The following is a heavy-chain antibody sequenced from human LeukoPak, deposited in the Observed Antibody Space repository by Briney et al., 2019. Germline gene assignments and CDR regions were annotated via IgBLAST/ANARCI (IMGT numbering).Heavy chain of an antibody. J-gene: IGHJ6*03. Sequence: PSETLSLTCAVYGGSFSGYYWSWTRQPPGKGLEWIGEINHSGSTNYNPSLKSRVTISVDTSKNQFSLKLSSVTAADTAVYYCARSAAQRGGYYYYMDAWGKGTTVTVSS. CDR2: INHSGST. D-gene: IGHD6-13*01. V-gene: IGHV4-34*01. CDR3: ARSAAQRGGYYYYMDA. CDR1: GGSFSGYY.